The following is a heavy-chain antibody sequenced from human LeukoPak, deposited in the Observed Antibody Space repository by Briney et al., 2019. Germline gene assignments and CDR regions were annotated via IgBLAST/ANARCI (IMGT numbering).Heavy chain of an antibody. Sequence: GASVKLSCKSSGGTFSSYAISWVRRPPGQGLEWMGGIIPIFGTANYAQKFQGRVTITADKSTSTAYMELSSLRSEDTAVYYCAREGYSSTPDYWGQGTLVTVSS. CDR2: IIPIFGTA. V-gene: IGHV1-69*06. J-gene: IGHJ4*02. CDR1: GGTFSSYA. D-gene: IGHD6-19*01. CDR3: AREGYSSTPDY.